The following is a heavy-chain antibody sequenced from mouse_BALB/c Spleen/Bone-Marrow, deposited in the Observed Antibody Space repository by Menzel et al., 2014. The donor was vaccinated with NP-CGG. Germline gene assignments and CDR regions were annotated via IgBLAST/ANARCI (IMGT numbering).Heavy chain of an antibody. CDR1: GYTFTSYY. Sequence: QVHVKQSGAELVMPGASVKLSCKASGYTFTSYYMYWVKQRPGQGLEWIGEINPSNGGTNFNEKFKSRATLTVDKSSSTAYMQLGSLTSEDSAVYYCTRLPHWGQGTSVTVSS. V-gene: IGHV1S81*02. D-gene: IGHD5-1*01. CDR3: TRLPH. J-gene: IGHJ4*01. CDR2: INPSNGGT.